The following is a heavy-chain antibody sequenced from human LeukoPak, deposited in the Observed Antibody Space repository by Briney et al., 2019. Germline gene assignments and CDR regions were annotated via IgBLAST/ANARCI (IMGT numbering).Heavy chain of an antibody. CDR2: TYYGSQWYN. D-gene: IGHD1-1*01. Sequence: SQTLSFTCAISGDSVSSSSATWSWIRQSPSSGLECLGRTYYGSQWYNDYAVSVRSRITINPDTSKNQFSLHLNSVTPEDTAVYYCARGWNYIDSWGQGTLVTVSS. V-gene: IGHV6-1*01. CDR3: ARGWNYIDS. J-gene: IGHJ4*02. CDR1: GDSVSSSSAT.